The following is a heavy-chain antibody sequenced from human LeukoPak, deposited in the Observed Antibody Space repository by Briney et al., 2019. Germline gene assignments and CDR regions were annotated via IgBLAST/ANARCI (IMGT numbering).Heavy chain of an antibody. CDR3: TRHIDYYGSGSYDAFDI. CDR2: IRSKANSYAT. Sequence: GGSLRLSCAASGFTFSGSAMHWVRQASGKGLEWVGRIRSKANSYATAYAASVKGRFTVSRDDSKNTAYLQMNSLKTEDTAVYYCTRHIDYYGSGSYDAFDIWGQGTMVTVSS. CDR1: GFTFSGSA. J-gene: IGHJ3*02. D-gene: IGHD3-10*01. V-gene: IGHV3-73*01.